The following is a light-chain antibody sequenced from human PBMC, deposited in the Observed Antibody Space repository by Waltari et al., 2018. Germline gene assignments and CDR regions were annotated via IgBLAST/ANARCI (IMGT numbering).Light chain of an antibody. CDR2: GAS. CDR1: QSVSSTY. V-gene: IGKV3-20*01. CDR3: QQSGSSPYT. J-gene: IGKJ2*01. Sequence: EIVLTQSPGTLSLSPGERATLSCRASQSVSSTYLGWYQQKPGQAPRLLIYGASNRATGIPDRFSGSWSGTDFTLTISRLAPEDFAVYYCQQSGSSPYTFGQGTKLGIK.